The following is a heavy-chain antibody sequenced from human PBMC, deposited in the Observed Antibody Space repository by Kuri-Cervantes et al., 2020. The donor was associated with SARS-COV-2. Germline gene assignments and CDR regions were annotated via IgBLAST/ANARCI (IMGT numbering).Heavy chain of an antibody. CDR2: ISSSSSYT. CDR1: GFTFSDYY. Sequence: GESLKISCAASGFTFSDYYMSWIRQAPGKGLEWVSYISSSSSYTNYADSVKGRFTISRDNAKNSLYLQMNSLRAEDTAVYYCAKDSGSGFWSGYWSWGKLSGKHWFDPWGQGTLVTVSS. V-gene: IGHV3-11*05. D-gene: IGHD3-3*01. CDR3: AKDSGSGFWSGYWSWGKLSGKHWFDP. J-gene: IGHJ5*02.